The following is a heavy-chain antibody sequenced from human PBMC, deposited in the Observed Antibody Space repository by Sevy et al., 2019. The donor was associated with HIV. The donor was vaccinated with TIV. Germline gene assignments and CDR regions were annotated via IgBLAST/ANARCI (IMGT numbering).Heavy chain of an antibody. Sequence: ASVKVSCKASGYTFTSYYMHWVRQAPGQGLEWMGIINPSGGSTSYAQKFQGRVTMTRDTSTSTVYMELSSPRSEETAVYYCARGDYYDSSGYYVGDAFDIWGQGTMVTVSS. CDR3: ARGDYYDSSGYYVGDAFDI. V-gene: IGHV1-46*01. D-gene: IGHD3-22*01. CDR1: GYTFTSYY. CDR2: INPSGGST. J-gene: IGHJ3*02.